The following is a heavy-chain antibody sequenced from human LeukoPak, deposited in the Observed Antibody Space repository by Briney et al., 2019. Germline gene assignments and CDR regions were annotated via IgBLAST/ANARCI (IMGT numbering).Heavy chain of an antibody. V-gene: IGHV3-23*05. D-gene: IGHD3-10*01. J-gene: IGHJ6*03. CDR3: ARRLDYYGSGSYITYYYYMDV. CDR2: INDDTP. CDR1: GFHFNTYS. Sequence: GGSLRLSCTTSGFHFNTYSMSWVRQSPGKGLEWVSAINDDTPYYRDSVKGRFTVSRDKSKDTLYLQLNSLRAEDTAVYYCARRLDYYGSGSYITYYYYMDVWGKGTTVTISS.